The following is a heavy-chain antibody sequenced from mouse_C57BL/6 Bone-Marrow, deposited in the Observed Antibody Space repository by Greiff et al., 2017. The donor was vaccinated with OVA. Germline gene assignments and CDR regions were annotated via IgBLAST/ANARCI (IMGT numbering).Heavy chain of an antibody. CDR2: IDPSDSYT. V-gene: IGHV1-50*01. J-gene: IGHJ3*01. D-gene: IGHD3-3*01. CDR1: GYTFTSYW. CDR3: AREGRRAY. Sequence: QVQLQQPGAELVKPGASVKLSCKASGYTFTSYWMQWVKQRPGQGLEWIGEIDPSDSYTNYNQKFKGKATLTVDTSSSTAYMQLSSLTSEDSAVYYCAREGRRAYWGQGTLVTVSA.